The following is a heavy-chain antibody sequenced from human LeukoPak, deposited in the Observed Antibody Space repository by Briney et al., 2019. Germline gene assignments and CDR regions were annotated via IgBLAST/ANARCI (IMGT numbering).Heavy chain of an antibody. V-gene: IGHV4-39*01. CDR3: ARGRITMIVVARPRGGYFDX. D-gene: IGHD3-22*01. CDR1: GGSISSSSYY. Sequence: SETLSLTCIVSGGSISSSSYYWGWIRQPPGKGLEWIGSIHYSGSTYYNPSLKSRVTISVDTPKNQFSLKLSSVTAADTAVYYCARGRITMIVVARPRGGYFDXWGQGTLVTVSS. CDR2: IHYSGST. J-gene: IGHJ4*02.